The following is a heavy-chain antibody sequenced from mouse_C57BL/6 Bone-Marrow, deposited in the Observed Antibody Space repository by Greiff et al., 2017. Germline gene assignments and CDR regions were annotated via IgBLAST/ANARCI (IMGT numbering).Heavy chain of an antibody. CDR3: ARDYYGSTCYWFDY. Sequence: EVKLVESGGGLVKPGGSLKLSCAASGFTFSSYAMSWVRQTPEKRLEWVATISDGGSYTYYPDNVKGRFTISRDNAKNNLYLQLSHLKSEDTAMYYCARDYYGSTCYWFDYWGQGTTLTVSS. J-gene: IGHJ2*01. CDR2: ISDGGSYT. V-gene: IGHV5-4*01. CDR1: GFTFSSYA. D-gene: IGHD1-1*01.